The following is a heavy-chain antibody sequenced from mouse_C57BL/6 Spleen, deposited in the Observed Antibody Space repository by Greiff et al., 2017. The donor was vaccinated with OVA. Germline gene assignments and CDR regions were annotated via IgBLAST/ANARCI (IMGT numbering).Heavy chain of an antibody. CDR1: GYAFSSYW. CDR2: IYPGDGDT. Sequence: VQLQQSGAELVKPGASVKISRKASGYAFSSYWMNWVKQRPGKGLEWIGQIYPGDGDTNYNGKFKGKATLTADKSSSTAYMQLSSLTSEDSAVYFCARDTTVDYFGYWGPGTTLTVS. V-gene: IGHV1-80*01. J-gene: IGHJ2*01. CDR3: ARDTTVDYFGY. D-gene: IGHD1-1*01.